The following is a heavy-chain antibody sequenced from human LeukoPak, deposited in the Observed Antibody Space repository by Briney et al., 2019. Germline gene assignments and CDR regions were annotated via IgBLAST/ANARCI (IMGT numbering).Heavy chain of an antibody. CDR1: GFTFGRHA. CDR2: IRFSGEST. J-gene: IGHJ4*02. D-gene: IGHD3-10*01. Sequence: GGSLRLSRAASGFTFGRHAMNWVRQAPGKGLEWVSAIRFSGESTYYADSVKGRFTISRDNSKNTLYLQMDSLRAEDTAVYYCAKDVGTSGNYSPSDYWGQGTLVTVSS. CDR3: AKDVGTSGNYSPSDY. V-gene: IGHV3-23*01.